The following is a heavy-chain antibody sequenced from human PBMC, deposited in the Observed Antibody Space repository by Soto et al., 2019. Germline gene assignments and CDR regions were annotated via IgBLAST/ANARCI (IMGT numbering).Heavy chain of an antibody. J-gene: IGHJ6*02. Sequence: VQLQESGPGLVKSSQTLSLTCTVSGGSISSDGNYWSWIRQHPGKGLEWIGYIYYSGSTYYNPSLMSRVTISVDTSKNQFSLKLNSVTAADTAVYYCARGRMVRGVIYYYDMDVWGQGTTVTVSS. D-gene: IGHD3-10*01. CDR2: IYYSGST. V-gene: IGHV4-31*03. CDR3: ARGRMVRGVIYYYDMDV. CDR1: GGSISSDGNY.